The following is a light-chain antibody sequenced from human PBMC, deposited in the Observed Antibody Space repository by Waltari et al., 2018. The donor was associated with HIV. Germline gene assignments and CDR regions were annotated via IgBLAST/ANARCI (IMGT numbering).Light chain of an antibody. CDR1: SSNIGAGFD. V-gene: IGLV1-40*01. Sequence: QSVLTQPPSVSGAPGQRVTISCTGNSSNIGAGFDVHWYQQLPETAPKLLIYGATNRPSGVPDRFSGSKSGTSASLAITVLQAEDEADYYCQSYDSGLSVVFGGGTKLTVL. CDR2: GAT. J-gene: IGLJ3*02. CDR3: QSYDSGLSVV.